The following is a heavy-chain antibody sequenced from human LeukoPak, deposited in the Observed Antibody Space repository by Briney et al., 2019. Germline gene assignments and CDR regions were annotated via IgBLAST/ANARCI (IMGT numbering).Heavy chain of an antibody. V-gene: IGHV1-18*01. CDR3: ARAGFENLMAGPDF. J-gene: IGHJ4*02. CDR2: ISAYSGNT. D-gene: IGHD2-8*01. CDR1: GYTFTSYG. Sequence: ASVKASCKASGYTFTSYGISWVRQAPGQGLEWMGWISAYSGNTNYAQKFQGRVIMTTDTSTSTAYMDLRSLRSDDTAVYYCARAGFENLMAGPDFWGQGTLVTVSS.